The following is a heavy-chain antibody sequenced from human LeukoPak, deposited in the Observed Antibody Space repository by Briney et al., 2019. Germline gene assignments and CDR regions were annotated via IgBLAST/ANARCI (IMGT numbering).Heavy chain of an antibody. J-gene: IGHJ5*02. Sequence: GASVKVSCKASGYTFTGYYIHWVRQAPGQGLEWMGRINPNSGGTNYAQKFQGRVTMTRDTSISTAYMELSRLRSDDTAVYYCARGPVVPAAGTDWFDPWGQGTLVTVSS. V-gene: IGHV1-2*06. CDR1: GYTFTGYY. D-gene: IGHD2-2*01. CDR2: INPNSGGT. CDR3: ARGPVVPAAGTDWFDP.